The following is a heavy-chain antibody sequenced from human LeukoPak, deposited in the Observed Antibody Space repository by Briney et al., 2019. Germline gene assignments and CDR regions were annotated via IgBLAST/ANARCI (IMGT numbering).Heavy chain of an antibody. CDR2: IYYSGST. V-gene: IGHV4-39*07. Sequence: SETLSLTCTVSGGSISSSSYYWGWIRQPPGKGLEWIGSIYYSGSTYYNPSLKSRVTISVDTSKNQFSLKLSSVTAADTAVYYCARAVYSKADNWFDPWGQGTLVTVSS. CDR1: GGSISSSSYY. D-gene: IGHD4-11*01. J-gene: IGHJ5*02. CDR3: ARAVYSKADNWFDP.